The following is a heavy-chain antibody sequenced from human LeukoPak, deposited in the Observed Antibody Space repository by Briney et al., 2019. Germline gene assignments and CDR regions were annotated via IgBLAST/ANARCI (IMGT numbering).Heavy chain of an antibody. CDR3: ARDSVEQQQPSGYFGY. D-gene: IGHD6-13*01. V-gene: IGHV3-13*01. Sequence: GGSLRLSCAASGFTFSSYDMHWVRQATGKGLEWVSAIGTAGDTYYPGSVKGRFTISRENAKNSLYLQMNSLRAGDTAVYYCARDSVEQQQPSGYFGYWGQGTLVTVSS. J-gene: IGHJ4*02. CDR2: IGTAGDT. CDR1: GFTFSSYD.